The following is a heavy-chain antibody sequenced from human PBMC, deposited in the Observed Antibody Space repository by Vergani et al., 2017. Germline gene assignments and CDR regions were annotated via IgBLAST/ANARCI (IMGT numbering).Heavy chain of an antibody. CDR3: ARDQAWELQDDDAFDI. V-gene: IGHV1-2*02. Sequence: QVQLVQSGAEVKKPGASVKVSCKASGYTFTGYYMHWVRQAPGQGLEWMGWINPNSGGTNYAQKFQGRVTMTRDTSISTAYMELGRLRSDDTAVYYCARDQAWELQDDDAFDIWGQGTMVTVSS. D-gene: IGHD1-26*01. CDR1: GYTFTGYY. CDR2: INPNSGGT. J-gene: IGHJ3*02.